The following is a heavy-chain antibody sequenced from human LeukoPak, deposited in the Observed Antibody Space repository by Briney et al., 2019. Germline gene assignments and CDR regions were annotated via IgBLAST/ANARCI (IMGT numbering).Heavy chain of an antibody. J-gene: IGHJ2*01. V-gene: IGHV1-24*01. D-gene: IGHD3-3*01. CDR3: ATLGWEGPTYYDFWSGSYWYFDL. Sequence: ASVKVSCKVSGYTLTELSMHWVRQAPGKGLEWMGGFDPEDGETIYAQKFQGRVTMTEDTSADTAYMELSSLRSEDTAVYYCATLGWEGPTYYDFWSGSYWYFDLWGRGTLVTVSS. CDR2: FDPEDGET. CDR1: GYTLTELS.